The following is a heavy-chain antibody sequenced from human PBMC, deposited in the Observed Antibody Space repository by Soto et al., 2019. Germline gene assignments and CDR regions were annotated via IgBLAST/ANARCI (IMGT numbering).Heavy chain of an antibody. Sequence: ASVKVSCKASGYTFTGYYIHWVRQAPEQGPEWMGEIGPESGATRYAQKFQGRVTMTRDTSITTVYMELKDLSPDDTAVYYCGRGRSGQIVVFYWGQGTPVTVSS. D-gene: IGHD1-26*01. V-gene: IGHV1-2*02. CDR2: IGPESGAT. CDR3: GRGRSGQIVVFY. J-gene: IGHJ4*02. CDR1: GYTFTGYY.